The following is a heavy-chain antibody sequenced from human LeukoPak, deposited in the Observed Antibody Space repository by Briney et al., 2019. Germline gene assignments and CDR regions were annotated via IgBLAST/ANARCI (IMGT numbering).Heavy chain of an antibody. CDR3: ARDLSRYYDSSGYYENFDY. J-gene: IGHJ4*02. V-gene: IGHV1-2*02. CDR1: GYTFTGYY. Sequence: VKVSCKASGYTFTGYYMHWVRQAPGQGLEWMGWINPNSGGTNYAQKFQGRVTMTRDTSISTAYMELSRLRSDDAAVYYCARDLSRYYDSSGYYENFDYWGQGTLVTVSS. D-gene: IGHD3-22*01. CDR2: INPNSGGT.